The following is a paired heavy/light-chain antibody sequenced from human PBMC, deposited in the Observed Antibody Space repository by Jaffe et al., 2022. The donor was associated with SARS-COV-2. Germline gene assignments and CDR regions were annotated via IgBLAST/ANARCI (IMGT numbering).Light chain of an antibody. CDR2: AAS. V-gene: IGKV1-17*01. Sequence: DIQMTQSPSSLSASVGDRVTITCRASQGIRNDLGWYQQKPGKAPKRLIYAASSLQSGVPSRFSGSGSGTEFTLTISSLQPEDFATYYCLQHNSYPGTFGQGTKVEIK. CDR3: LQHNSYPGT. J-gene: IGKJ1*01. CDR1: QGIRND.
Heavy chain of an antibody. CDR1: GFTFSSYA. V-gene: IGHV3-30-3*01. CDR2: ISYDGSNK. CDR3: ASSPDYDILTGYYPEDY. J-gene: IGHJ4*02. Sequence: QVQLVESGGGVVQPGRSLRLSCAASGFTFSSYAMHWVRQAPGKGLEWVAVISYDGSNKYYADSVKGRFTISRDNSKNTLYLQMNSLRAEDTAVYYCASSPDYDILTGYYPEDYWGQGTLVTVSS. D-gene: IGHD3-9*01.